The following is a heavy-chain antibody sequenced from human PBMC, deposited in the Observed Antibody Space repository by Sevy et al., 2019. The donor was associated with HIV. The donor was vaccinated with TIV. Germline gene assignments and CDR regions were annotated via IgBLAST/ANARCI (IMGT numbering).Heavy chain of an antibody. CDR2: ISFDGSNK. CDR1: GFTFSSYA. Sequence: GGSLSLSCAASGFTFSSYAMHWVRQAPGKGLEWVAVISFDGSNKYYADSVKGRFTISRDNSKNTLYLQMNSLRAEETAVYYWARDQDYGGNSVDYWGQGTLVTVSS. CDR3: ARDQDYGGNSVDY. J-gene: IGHJ4*02. V-gene: IGHV3-30*04. D-gene: IGHD4-17*01.